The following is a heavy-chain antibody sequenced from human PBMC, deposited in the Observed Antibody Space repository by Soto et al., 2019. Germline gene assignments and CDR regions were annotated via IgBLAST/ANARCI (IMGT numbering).Heavy chain of an antibody. V-gene: IGHV3-30-3*01. CDR1: GFTFSSYA. D-gene: IGHD1-26*01. Sequence: QVQLVESGGGVVQPGRSLRLSCAASGFTFSSYAMHWVRQAPGKGLEWVAVISYDGSNKYYADSVKGRFTISRDNSKNTLDLQMNSLRAEDTAVDYWARDQGPGATLYGMDVLGQGTTVTVSS. CDR2: ISYDGSNK. J-gene: IGHJ6*02. CDR3: ARDQGPGATLYGMDV.